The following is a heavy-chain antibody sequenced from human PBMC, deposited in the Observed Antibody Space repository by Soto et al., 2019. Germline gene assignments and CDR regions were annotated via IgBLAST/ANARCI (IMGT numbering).Heavy chain of an antibody. J-gene: IGHJ4*02. CDR1: GFTFSSYS. CDR2: ISSSSSYI. V-gene: IGHV3-21*01. CDR3: ARDVGERYSSGWYGFDY. D-gene: IGHD6-19*01. Sequence: EVQLVESGGGLVKPGGSLRLSCAASGFTFSSYSMNWVRQAPGKGLEWVSSISSSSSYIYYADSVKGRFTISRDDAKNSLELQINSLRAEDTAVYYWARDVGERYSSGWYGFDYWGQGNLVTVSS.